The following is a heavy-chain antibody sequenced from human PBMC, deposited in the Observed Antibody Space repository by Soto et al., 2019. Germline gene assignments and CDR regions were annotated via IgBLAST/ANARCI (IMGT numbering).Heavy chain of an antibody. J-gene: IGHJ6*02. CDR2: INAGNGNT. Sequence: GASVKVSCKASGYTFTSYAMNWVRQAPGQRLEWMGWINAGNGNTKYSQKFQGRVTITRDTSASTDYMELSSLRSEDTAVYHCARDSDYSVSRTKDVWGQRTTVTVSS. CDR1: GYTFTSYA. D-gene: IGHD4-17*01. CDR3: ARDSDYSVSRTKDV. V-gene: IGHV1-3*01.